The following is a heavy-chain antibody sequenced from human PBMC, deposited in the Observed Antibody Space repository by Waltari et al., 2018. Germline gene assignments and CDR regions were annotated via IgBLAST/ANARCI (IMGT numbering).Heavy chain of an antibody. J-gene: IGHJ4*02. CDR3: AREDGGEEYYFDY. CDR1: GGPFTSYA. Sequence: QVQLVQSGGEVKKPGSSVKVSCKASGGPFTSYAIRWVRQVPGQGSEWMGGIIPIFVTANYGQKFQGRVTITADESTSTAYMELSSLRSEDTAVYYCAREDGGEEYYFDYWGQGTLVTVSS. V-gene: IGHV1-69*01. CDR2: IIPIFVTA. D-gene: IGHD2-21*01.